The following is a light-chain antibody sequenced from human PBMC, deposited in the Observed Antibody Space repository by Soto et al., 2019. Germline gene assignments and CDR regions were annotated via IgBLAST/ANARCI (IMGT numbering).Light chain of an antibody. CDR2: AAS. CDR1: QTINNY. J-gene: IGKJ4*01. V-gene: IGKV1-27*01. Sequence: DIQMTQSPSSLSPSGGDRVTITCRASQTINNYLAWYQQKPGKVPTLLIYAASTLQAELPSRLSGSGSRTDFTLTSSSLQPEDGATYYCQKVNGRPTFGGGTKVEI. CDR3: QKVNGRPT.